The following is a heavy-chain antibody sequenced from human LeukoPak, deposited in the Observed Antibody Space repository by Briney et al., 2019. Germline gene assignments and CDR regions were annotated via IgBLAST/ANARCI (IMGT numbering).Heavy chain of an antibody. CDR3: ARGNSDIVATISSIDY. V-gene: IGHV1-18*01. J-gene: IGHJ4*02. CDR1: GYTFTSYG. Sequence: ASVKVSCKASGYTFTSYGISWVRQAPGQGLEWMGWISAYNGNTNYAQKLQGRVTMTTDTSTSTAYMELRSLRSDDTAVYYCARGNSDIVATISSIDYWGQGTLVTVSS. D-gene: IGHD5-12*01. CDR2: ISAYNGNT.